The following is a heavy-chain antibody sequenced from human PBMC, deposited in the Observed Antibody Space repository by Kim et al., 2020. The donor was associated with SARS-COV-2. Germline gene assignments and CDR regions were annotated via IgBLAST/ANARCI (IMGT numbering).Heavy chain of an antibody. J-gene: IGHJ4*02. D-gene: IGHD2-15*01. Sequence: KCQGRVTITADESTSTAYMELSSLRSEDTAVYYCARAARYCSGGSCYFDYWGQGTLVTVSS. CDR3: ARAARYCSGGSCYFDY. V-gene: IGHV1-69*01.